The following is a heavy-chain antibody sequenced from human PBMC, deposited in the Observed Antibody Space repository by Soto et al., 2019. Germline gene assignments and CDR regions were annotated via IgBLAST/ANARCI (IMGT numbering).Heavy chain of an antibody. D-gene: IGHD3-22*01. CDR1: GFTFSIYG. CDR3: AKGTGGTYYDTSGYSDFDY. V-gene: IGHV3-30*18. Sequence: GGSLRLSCAASGFTFSIYGMHWVRQAPGKGLEWVAGISYDGSEKYYGDSVKGRFTISRDNSKNTLYLQMNSLRVEDTAAYFCAKGTGGTYYDTSGYSDFDYWGQGTRVTVSS. CDR2: ISYDGSEK. J-gene: IGHJ4*02.